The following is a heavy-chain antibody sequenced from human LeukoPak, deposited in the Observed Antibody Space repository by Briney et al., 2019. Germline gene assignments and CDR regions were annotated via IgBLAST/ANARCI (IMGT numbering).Heavy chain of an antibody. CDR1: GYTFTNYY. CDR2: INPNSGGT. V-gene: IGHV1-2*04. J-gene: IGHJ6*02. CDR3: ARERAAAGIGYYYYGMDV. D-gene: IGHD6-13*01. Sequence: ASVKVSCKTSGYTFTNYYMHWVRQAPGQGLEWMGWINPNSGGTNYAQKFQGWVTMTRDTSISTAYMELSRLRSDDTAVYYCARERAAAGIGYYYYGMDVWGQGTTVTVSS.